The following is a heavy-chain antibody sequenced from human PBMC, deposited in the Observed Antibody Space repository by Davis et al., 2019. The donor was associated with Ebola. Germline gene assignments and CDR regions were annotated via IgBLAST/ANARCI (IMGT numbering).Heavy chain of an antibody. V-gene: IGHV3-23*01. D-gene: IGHD3-3*01. CDR3: AKSGLSFGVVKYHYGMDV. CDR1: GFTFSSYS. CDR2: ISGSGGST. Sequence: GGSLRLSCAASGFTFSSYSMNWVRQAPGKWLEWVSAISGSGGSTYYADSVKGRFTISRDNSKNTLYLQMNSLRAEDTAVYYCAKSGLSFGVVKYHYGMDVWGKGTTVTVSS. J-gene: IGHJ6*04.